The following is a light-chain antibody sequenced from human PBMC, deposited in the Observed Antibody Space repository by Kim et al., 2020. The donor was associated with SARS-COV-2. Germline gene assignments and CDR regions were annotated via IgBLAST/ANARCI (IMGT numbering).Light chain of an antibody. CDR2: AAS. J-gene: IGKJ2*01. Sequence: AIRITQSPSSLSASTGDRVTITCRASQGISSYLAWYQQKPGKAPKLLIYAASTLQSGVPSRFSGSGSGTDFTLTISCLQSEDFATYYCQQYYSSYTFGQGTKLEI. CDR3: QQYYSSYT. V-gene: IGKV1-8*01. CDR1: QGISSY.